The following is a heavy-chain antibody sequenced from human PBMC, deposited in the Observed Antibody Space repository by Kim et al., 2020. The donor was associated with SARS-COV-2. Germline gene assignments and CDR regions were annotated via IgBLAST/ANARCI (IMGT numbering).Heavy chain of an antibody. CDR3: AREGMVGATTGLDY. J-gene: IGHJ4*02. V-gene: IGHV3-33*01. Sequence: YADSVKGRFPIARDNSKNTLYLQMNSLGAEDTAVYYCAREGMVGATTGLDYWGQGTLVTVSS. D-gene: IGHD1-26*01.